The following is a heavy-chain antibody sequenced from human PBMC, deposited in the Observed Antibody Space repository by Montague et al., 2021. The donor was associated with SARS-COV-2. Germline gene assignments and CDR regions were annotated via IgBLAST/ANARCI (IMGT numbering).Heavy chain of an antibody. J-gene: IGHJ6*02. CDR2: IYYTGST. V-gene: IGHV4-31*03. CDR1: GGSISSGGYY. D-gene: IGHD5-24*01. Sequence: TLSLTCTVSGGSISSGGYYWSWIRQHPGKGLEWIGYIYYTGSTYYNPSLKSRVTISVDTSKNQFSLKLSSVTAADTAVYYCARVRVELATMGVYYYYGMDGWGQGTTVTVSS. CDR3: ARVRVELATMGVYYYYGMDG.